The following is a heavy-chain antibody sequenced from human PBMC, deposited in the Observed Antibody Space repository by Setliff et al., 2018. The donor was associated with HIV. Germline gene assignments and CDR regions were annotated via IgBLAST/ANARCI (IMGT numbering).Heavy chain of an antibody. Sequence: KPSETLSLTCTVSGDFVTSETYCWGWIRQPPEKGLEWIGSSCYSRITYYNSSLKSRATLSVDTPRNQLSLKLSSVTAADTAVYYCVRSGYYWNTSPSFWGHGTLVTVSS. D-gene: IGHD1-1*01. V-gene: IGHV4-39*01. J-gene: IGHJ4*01. CDR2: SCYSRIT. CDR1: GDFVTSETYC. CDR3: VRSGYYWNTSPSF.